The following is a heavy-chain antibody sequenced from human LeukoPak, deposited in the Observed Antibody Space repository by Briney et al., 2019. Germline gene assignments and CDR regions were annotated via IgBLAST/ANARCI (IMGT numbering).Heavy chain of an antibody. CDR1: GGSISSSSYY. CDR3: ARNPGFGDYYYYMDV. Sequence: SETLSLTCTVFGGSISSSSYYWGWIRQPPGKGLEWIGSIYYSGSTYYNPSLKSRVTISVDTSKNQFSLKLSSVTAADTAVYYCARNPGFGDYYYYMDVWGKGTTVTVSS. CDR2: IYYSGST. V-gene: IGHV4-39*07. J-gene: IGHJ6*03. D-gene: IGHD3-16*01.